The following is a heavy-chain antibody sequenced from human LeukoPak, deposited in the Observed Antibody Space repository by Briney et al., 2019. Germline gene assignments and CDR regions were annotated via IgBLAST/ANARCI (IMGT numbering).Heavy chain of an antibody. J-gene: IGHJ4*02. Sequence: GGSLRLSCAASGFTFDDYAMHWVRQAPGKGLEWVSLISWDGGSTYYADSVKGRFTISRDNSKNSLYLQMNSLRTEDTALYYCAKDPHSSGWTSEDDYWGQGTLVTVSS. CDR2: ISWDGGST. D-gene: IGHD6-19*01. CDR3: AKDPHSSGWTSEDDY. CDR1: GFTFDDYA. V-gene: IGHV3-43*02.